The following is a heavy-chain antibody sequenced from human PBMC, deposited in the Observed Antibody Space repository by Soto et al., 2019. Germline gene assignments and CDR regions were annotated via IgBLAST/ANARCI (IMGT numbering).Heavy chain of an antibody. CDR1: GFTFSSYS. CDR2: ISGSGGTS. D-gene: IGHD2-2*01. Sequence: EVQLLESGGGLVQPGGSLRLSCAASGFTFSSYSMSWVRQAPGKGLEWVSAISGSGGTSYYADSVKGRFTISRDNSKNTVYLQMNRLSAEDTAVYFCANAYCSSTSCRAEYLQHWGQGTLVTVSS. CDR3: ANAYCSSTSCRAEYLQH. V-gene: IGHV3-23*01. J-gene: IGHJ1*01.